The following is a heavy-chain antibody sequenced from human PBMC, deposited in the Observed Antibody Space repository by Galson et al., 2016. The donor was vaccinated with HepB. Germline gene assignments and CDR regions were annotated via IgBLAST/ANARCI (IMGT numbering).Heavy chain of an antibody. J-gene: IGHJ6*02. Sequence: SLRLSCAASGFTLSSHAIHWVRQAPGKGLEWVAVISYDGRIKYYADSVKGRFTISRANSKNTLYLQMNSLRAEDTGLYYCARDIAKWGREDYYYHGMDVWGQGTTVTVAS. CDR1: GFTLSSHA. CDR3: ARDIAKWGREDYYYHGMDV. V-gene: IGHV3-30*04. D-gene: IGHD7-27*01. CDR2: ISYDGRIK.